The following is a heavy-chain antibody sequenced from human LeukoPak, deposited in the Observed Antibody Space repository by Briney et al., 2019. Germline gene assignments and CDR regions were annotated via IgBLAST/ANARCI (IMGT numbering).Heavy chain of an antibody. CDR3: ARPVDYGDYRRSGWFDP. J-gene: IGHJ5*02. V-gene: IGHV4-34*01. CDR2: INHSGST. CDR1: GGSFSGYY. D-gene: IGHD4-17*01. Sequence: SETLSLTCAVYGGSFSGYYWSWIRQPPGKGLEWIGEINHSGSTNYNPPLKSRVTISVDTSKNQFSLKLSSVTAADTAVYYCARPVDYGDYRRSGWFDPWGQGTLVTVSS.